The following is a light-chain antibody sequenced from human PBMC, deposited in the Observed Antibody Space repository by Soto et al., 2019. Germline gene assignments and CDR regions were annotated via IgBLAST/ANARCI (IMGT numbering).Light chain of an antibody. CDR3: QQRANRLT. CDR1: QSVSSF. J-gene: IGKJ4*01. CDR2: DAS. Sequence: ETVLTQSPATLSLSPGEGATLSCRASQSVSSFLAWYQQKPGQAPRLLIYDASNRATGIPARFSGSGSGTDFTLTISSLEPEDFAVYYCQQRANRLTFGGGTKVDIK. V-gene: IGKV3-11*01.